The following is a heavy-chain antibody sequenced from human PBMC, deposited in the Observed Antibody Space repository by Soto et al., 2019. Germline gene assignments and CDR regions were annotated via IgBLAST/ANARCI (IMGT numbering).Heavy chain of an antibody. J-gene: IGHJ6*02. CDR2: ISGSGTST. CDR3: AKGPTIFGVVITFEYYYGMDV. CDR1: GFILSSSA. D-gene: IGHD3-3*01. V-gene: IGHV3-23*01. Sequence: GGSLRLSCAASGFILSSSAMSWVRQAPGKGLEWVSAISGSGTSTYYADSVKGRFTISGDSSKNTVYLQMNSLRAEDTAVYYCAKGPTIFGVVITFEYYYGMDVWGQGTTVTVSS.